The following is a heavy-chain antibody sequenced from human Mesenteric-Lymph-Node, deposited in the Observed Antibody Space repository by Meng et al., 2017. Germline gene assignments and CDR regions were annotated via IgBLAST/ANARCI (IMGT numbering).Heavy chain of an antibody. D-gene: IGHD4-17*01. V-gene: IGHV4-31*03. CDR2: IYYSGST. CDR1: GGSISSGGYY. J-gene: IGHJ4*02. CDR3: ARRHGASGLGPFDY. Sequence: QGRLKGPGPGLVKPSQTLSLTCTVSGGSISSGGYYWSWIRQHPGKGLEWIGYIYYSGSTYYNPSLKSRVTISVDTSKNQFSLKLSSVTAADTAVYYCARRHGASGLGPFDYWGQGTLVTVSS.